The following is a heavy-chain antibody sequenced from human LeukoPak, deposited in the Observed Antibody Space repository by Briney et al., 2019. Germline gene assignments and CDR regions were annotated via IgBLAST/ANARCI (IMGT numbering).Heavy chain of an antibody. CDR1: GFTFSNND. CDR2: SSGSGDTT. D-gene: IGHD1-26*01. J-gene: IGHJ4*02. Sequence: GGSLRLSCAASGFTFSNNDMSWVRQAPGKGLERVSGSSGSGDTTNYGDSVKGRFTISRDNSKDRLYLQMNSLRVEDTAVYYCARRGTYFGGFDYWGQGTLVTVPS. CDR3: ARRGTYFGGFDY. V-gene: IGHV3-23*01.